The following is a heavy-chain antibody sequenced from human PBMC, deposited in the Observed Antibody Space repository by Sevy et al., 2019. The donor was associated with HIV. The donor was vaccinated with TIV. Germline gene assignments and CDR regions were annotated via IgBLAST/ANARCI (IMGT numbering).Heavy chain of an antibody. CDR1: GGSISSGDYY. V-gene: IGHV4-30-4*01. Sequence: SETLSLTCTVSGGSISSGDYYWSWIRQPPGKGLEWIGYIYYSGSTYYNPSLKSRVTISVEPSKNEFSLKRSSVTAADTAVYYCAGGPVRGGIITGYWFDPWGQGTLVTVSS. CDR2: IYYSGST. CDR3: AGGPVRGGIITGYWFDP. D-gene: IGHD3-10*01. J-gene: IGHJ5*02.